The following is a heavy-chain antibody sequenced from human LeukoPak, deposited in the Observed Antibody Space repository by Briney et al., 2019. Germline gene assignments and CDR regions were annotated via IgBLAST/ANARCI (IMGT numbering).Heavy chain of an antibody. CDR2: IQNDGGNE. V-gene: IGHV3-30*02. CDR3: ARSYVLNFFNP. Sequence: GGSQRLSCAMSRLTFSPFHMHCVRQSPGGVGEWVAFIQNDGGNEFYGDSEKGRFTISRDTSKNTLYLQLNSLTTEDTAVYYCARSYVLNFFNPRGQRTLVSVSS. J-gene: IGHJ5*02. D-gene: IGHD3-10*02. CDR1: RLTFSPFH.